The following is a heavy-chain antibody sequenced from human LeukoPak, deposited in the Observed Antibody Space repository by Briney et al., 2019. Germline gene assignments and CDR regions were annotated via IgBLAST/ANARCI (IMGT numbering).Heavy chain of an antibody. Sequence: SETLSLTCTVSGYSISSGYYWGWIRPPPGKGLEWIGSIYHSGSTYYNPSLKSRVTISVDTSKNQFSLKLSSVTAADTAVYYCARHVDSSSWYLLSYFDYWGQGTLVTVSS. CDR2: IYHSGST. CDR1: GYSISSGYY. V-gene: IGHV4-38-2*02. CDR3: ARHVDSSSWYLLSYFDY. J-gene: IGHJ4*02. D-gene: IGHD6-13*01.